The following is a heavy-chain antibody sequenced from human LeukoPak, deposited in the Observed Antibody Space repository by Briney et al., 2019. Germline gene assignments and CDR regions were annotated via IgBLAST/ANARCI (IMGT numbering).Heavy chain of an antibody. J-gene: IGHJ4*02. CDR2: ISGSGDTT. Sequence: AGSLRLSCAASGLTFTRYAMSWVRQPPGKGLEWVSAISGSGDTTYYADSVKGRFTISRDNSKNTLYLQMNRLRPEHTAVYHCAKDRWVRSSSSFDCWGQGTLVTVSS. CDR1: GLTFTRYA. V-gene: IGHV3-23*01. CDR3: AKDRWVRSSSSFDC. D-gene: IGHD6-6*01.